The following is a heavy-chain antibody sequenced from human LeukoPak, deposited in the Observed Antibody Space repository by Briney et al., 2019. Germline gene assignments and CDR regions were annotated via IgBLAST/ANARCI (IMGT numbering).Heavy chain of an antibody. CDR3: TRLGNGGDSRD. CDR2: TKQDGSEN. J-gene: IGHJ4*02. V-gene: IGHV3-7*04. Sequence: GGSLRLSCAASGFTFSSYWMSGVRQAPGKGLEWVANTKQDGSENNYVDSVKGRFTISRDNAKNSLYLQMNSLRAEDTAVYYCTRLGNGGDSRDWGRGVLVTVSS. D-gene: IGHD4-23*01. CDR1: GFTFSSYW.